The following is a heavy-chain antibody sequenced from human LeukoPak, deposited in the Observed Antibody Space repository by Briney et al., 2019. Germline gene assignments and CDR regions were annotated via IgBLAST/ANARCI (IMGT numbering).Heavy chain of an antibody. V-gene: IGHV3-33*01. CDR2: IWYDGSNK. CDR1: GFTFSSYG. J-gene: IGHJ4*02. Sequence: GGSLRLSCAASGFTFSSYGMHWVRQAPGKGLEWVAVIWYDGSNKYYADSVKGRFTISRDNSKNTLYLQMNSLRAEDTAVYYCARTAGTGNYFDYWGQGTLVIVSS. D-gene: IGHD6-19*01. CDR3: ARTAGTGNYFDY.